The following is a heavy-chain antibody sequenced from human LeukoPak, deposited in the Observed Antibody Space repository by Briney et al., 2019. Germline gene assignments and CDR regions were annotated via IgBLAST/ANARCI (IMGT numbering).Heavy chain of an antibody. CDR1: GYTFTGYY. V-gene: IGHV1-2*02. Sequence: ASVKVSCKASGYTFTGYYMHWVRQAPEQGLEWMGWINPNSGGTNYAQKFQGRVTMTRDTSISTAYMELSRLRSDDTAVYYCARVGLLTGYYFFDYWGQGTLVTVSS. CDR2: INPNSGGT. CDR3: ARVGLLTGYYFFDY. J-gene: IGHJ4*02. D-gene: IGHD3-9*01.